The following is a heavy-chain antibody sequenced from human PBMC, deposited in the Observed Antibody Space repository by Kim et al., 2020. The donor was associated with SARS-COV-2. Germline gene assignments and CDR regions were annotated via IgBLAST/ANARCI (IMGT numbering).Heavy chain of an antibody. Sequence: GVSLRLSCSASGFTFISYAMHWVRQAPGKGLEYVSAISSNGGSKYYADSVKGRFAISRDNSKNTLYLQMISLRAEDTAVYYWVKTMSGTFDYWGQGTLVTVSS. CDR3: VKTMSGTFDY. J-gene: IGHJ4*02. D-gene: IGHD3-22*01. CDR1: GFTFISYA. V-gene: IGHV3-64D*06. CDR2: ISSNGGSK.